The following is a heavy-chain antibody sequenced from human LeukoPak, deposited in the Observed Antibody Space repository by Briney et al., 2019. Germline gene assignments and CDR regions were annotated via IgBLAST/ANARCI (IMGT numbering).Heavy chain of an antibody. Sequence: PGGSLRLSCAASGFTFSIYEMNWVRQAPGKGLEWVAYISSSGGSKYYADSVKGRFSISRDNPKKSLYLQMNSLRAEDTALYYCARGTSAAKRAHFDYWGLGTLVTVSS. CDR3: ARGTSAAKRAHFDY. V-gene: IGHV3-48*03. J-gene: IGHJ4*02. CDR1: GFTFSIYE. CDR2: ISSSGGSK. D-gene: IGHD2-15*01.